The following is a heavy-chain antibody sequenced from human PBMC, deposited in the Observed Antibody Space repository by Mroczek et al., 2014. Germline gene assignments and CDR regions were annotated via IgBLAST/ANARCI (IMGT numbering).Heavy chain of an antibody. CDR2: INHSGST. J-gene: IGHJ5*02. CDR1: GGSFSGYY. Sequence: QVQLQESGAGLLKPSETLSLTCAVYGGSFSGYYWSWIRQPPGKGLEWIGEINHSGSTNYNPSLKSRVTISVDTSKNQFSLKLSSVTAADTAVYYCARKRGGYCSSTSCYTSFWFDPWGQGTLVTVSS. CDR3: ARKRGGYCSSTSCYTSFWFDP. D-gene: IGHD2-2*02. V-gene: IGHV4-34*01.